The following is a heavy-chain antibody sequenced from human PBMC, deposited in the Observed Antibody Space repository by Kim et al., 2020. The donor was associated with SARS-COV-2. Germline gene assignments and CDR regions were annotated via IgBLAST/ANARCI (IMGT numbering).Heavy chain of an antibody. D-gene: IGHD1-26*01. Sequence: SETLSLTCTVSGGSISSGGYYWSWIRQHPGKGLEWIGYIYYSGSTYYNPSLKSRVTISVDTSKNQFSLKLSSVTAADTAVYYCASQRWELPPHGYYFDYWGQGTLVTVSS. CDR1: GGSISSGGYY. CDR2: IYYSGST. CDR3: ASQRWELPPHGYYFDY. V-gene: IGHV4-31*03. J-gene: IGHJ4*02.